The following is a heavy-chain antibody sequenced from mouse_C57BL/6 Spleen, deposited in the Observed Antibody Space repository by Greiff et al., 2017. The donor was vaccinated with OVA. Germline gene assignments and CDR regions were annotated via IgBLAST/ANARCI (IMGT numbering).Heavy chain of an antibody. D-gene: IGHD1-1*01. V-gene: IGHV1-9*01. CDR3: ATGGYCGSGPTWFAY. CDR2: IVPGSGST. CDR1: GYTFTGYW. Sequence: VQLQESGAELMKPGASVKLSCKATGYTFTGYWIEWVKQRPGHGLEWIGEIVPGSGSTNYNEKFKGKATFTADTSSNTAYMQLSSLTTEDSAIYDGATGGYCGSGPTWFAYWGQGTIVTVSA. J-gene: IGHJ3*01.